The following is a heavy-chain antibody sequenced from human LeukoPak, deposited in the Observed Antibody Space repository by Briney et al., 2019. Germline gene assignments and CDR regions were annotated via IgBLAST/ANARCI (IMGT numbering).Heavy chain of an antibody. D-gene: IGHD3-10*01. J-gene: IGHJ4*02. CDR3: AREGWGYGSGGAFDY. Sequence: SETLSLTCAVSGASISSYSCWSWIRQPAGKGLEWIGRVFTSGSTDYNPSLKSRVTMSLDTSKNQFSLKLSSVTAADTAVYYCAREGWGYGSGGAFDYWGQGTLVTVSS. V-gene: IGHV4-4*07. CDR1: GASISSYSC. CDR2: VFTSGST.